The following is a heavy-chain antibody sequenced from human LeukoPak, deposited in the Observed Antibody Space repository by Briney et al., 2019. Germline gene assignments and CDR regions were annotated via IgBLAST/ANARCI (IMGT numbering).Heavy chain of an antibody. V-gene: IGHV4-30-2*01. CDR1: GGSISSGGYY. CDR3: AASLGRSFWDY. D-gene: IGHD3-16*01. J-gene: IGHJ4*02. CDR2: IYHSGST. Sequence: SETLSLTCTVSGGSISSGGYYWSWIRRPPGKGLEWIGYIYHSGSTYYNPSLKSRVTISVDRSKNQFSLKLSSVTAADTAVYYCAASLGRSFWDYWGQGTLVTVSS.